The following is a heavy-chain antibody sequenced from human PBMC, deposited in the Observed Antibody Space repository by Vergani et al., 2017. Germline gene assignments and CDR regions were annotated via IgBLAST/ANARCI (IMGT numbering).Heavy chain of an antibody. Sequence: QLQLQESGPGLVKPSETLSLTCTVSGGSISSSSYYWSWIRQPPGKGLEWIGEINHSGSTNYNPSLKSRVTMSVDTSKNQFSLKLSSVTAADTAVYYCARAKYDYYYYYMDVWGKGTTVTVSS. CDR1: GGSISSSSYY. CDR2: INHSGST. V-gene: IGHV4-39*07. CDR3: ARAKYDYYYYYMDV. D-gene: IGHD2-2*01. J-gene: IGHJ6*03.